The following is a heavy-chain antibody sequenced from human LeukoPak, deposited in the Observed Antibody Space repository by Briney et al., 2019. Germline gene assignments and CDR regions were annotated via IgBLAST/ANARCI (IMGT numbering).Heavy chain of an antibody. CDR2: TWYGGNNK. CDR1: GFTVSNYG. CDR3: ARLGSSWALDY. J-gene: IGHJ4*02. V-gene: IGHV3-33*01. D-gene: IGHD6-13*01. Sequence: GGSLRLSCATSGFTVSNYGILWVRQGPGKGLDGVADTWYGGNNKYYADSVKGRFTISRDNSKMTLNLQRNTLRAEDTAVYYCARLGSSWALDYWGQGTLVTVSS.